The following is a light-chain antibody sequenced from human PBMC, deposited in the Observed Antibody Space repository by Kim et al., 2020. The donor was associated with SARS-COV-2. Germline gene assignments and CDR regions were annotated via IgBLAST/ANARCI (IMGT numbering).Light chain of an antibody. Sequence: QSALTQPASVSGSPGQSITISCTGTSSDVGSYNLVSWYRQHPGKAPKLMIYEVSKRPSGVSNRISASKSGNTASLTISGLQAEDEADYYCCSFAGTSYVCGIEIKVT. CDR1: SSDVGSYNL. CDR2: EVS. V-gene: IGLV2-23*02. J-gene: IGLJ1*01. CDR3: CSFAGTSYV.